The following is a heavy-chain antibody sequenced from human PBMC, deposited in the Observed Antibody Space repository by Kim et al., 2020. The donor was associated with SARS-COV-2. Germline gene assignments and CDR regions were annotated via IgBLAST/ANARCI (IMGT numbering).Heavy chain of an antibody. CDR2: INHSGST. V-gene: IGHV4-34*01. Sequence: SETLSLTCAVYGGSFSGYYWSWIRQPPGKGLEWIGEINHSGSTNYNPSLKSRVTISVDTSKNQFSLKLSSVTAADTAVYYCARESRGELYMRYFDYCGQG. J-gene: IGHJ4*02. CDR1: GGSFSGYY. CDR3: ARESRGELYMRYFDY. D-gene: IGHD1-26*01.